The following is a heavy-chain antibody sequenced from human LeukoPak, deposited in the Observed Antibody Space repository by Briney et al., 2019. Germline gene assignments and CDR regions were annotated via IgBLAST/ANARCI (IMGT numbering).Heavy chain of an antibody. J-gene: IGHJ4*02. Sequence: ASVKVSCKASGYTFTSYGISWVRQAPGQGLEWMGWISAYNGNTNYAQKLQGRVTMTTDTSTSTAYRELRSLRSDDTAVYYCARDPGIAVAGTGYWGQGTLVTVSS. CDR3: ARDPGIAVAGTGY. D-gene: IGHD6-19*01. V-gene: IGHV1-18*01. CDR1: GYTFTSYG. CDR2: ISAYNGNT.